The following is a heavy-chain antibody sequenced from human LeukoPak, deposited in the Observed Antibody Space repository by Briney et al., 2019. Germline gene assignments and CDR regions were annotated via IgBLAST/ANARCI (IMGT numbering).Heavy chain of an antibody. CDR2: IYYSGST. CDR1: GGSISSYY. CDR3: ASGRPSSY. D-gene: IGHD6-6*01. Sequence: PSETLSLTCTVSGGSISSYYWSWIRQPPGKGLEWIGYIYYSGSTNYNPSLKSRVTISVDTSKNQFSLKLSSVTAADTAAYYCASGRPSSYWGQGTLVTVSS. J-gene: IGHJ4*02. V-gene: IGHV4-59*01.